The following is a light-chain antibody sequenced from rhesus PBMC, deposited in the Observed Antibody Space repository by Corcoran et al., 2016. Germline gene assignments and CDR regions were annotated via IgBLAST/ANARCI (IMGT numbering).Light chain of an antibody. CDR2: KAS. CDR3: LQYSSSPFT. V-gene: IGKV1-22*01. J-gene: IGKJ3*01. Sequence: DIQMTQSPSSLSASVGDKVTITCRASQGISSWLAWYQQKPGNAPKLLIYKASSLQSGVPSRFSGRGSGTDFTLTISSLQPEDCATYYCLQYSSSPFTFGPGTKLDIK. CDR1: QGISSW.